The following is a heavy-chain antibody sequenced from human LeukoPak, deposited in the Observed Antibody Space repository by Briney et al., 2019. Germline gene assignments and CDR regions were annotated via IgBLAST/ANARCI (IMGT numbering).Heavy chain of an antibody. D-gene: IGHD3-22*01. CDR2: ISWNSGSI. CDR1: GFTFDDYA. CDR3: AKGFGSYYDSSGYQALDY. J-gene: IGHJ4*02. V-gene: IGHV3-9*03. Sequence: GGSLRLSCAASGFTFDDYAMHWVRQAPGKGVEGVSGISWNSGSIDYAGSVKGGFTISSDNAKNSLYLQMNSLRAEDMALYYCAKGFGSYYDSSGYQALDYWGQGTLVTVSS.